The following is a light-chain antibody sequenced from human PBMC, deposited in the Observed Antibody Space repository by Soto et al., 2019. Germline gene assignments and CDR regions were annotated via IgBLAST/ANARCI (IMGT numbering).Light chain of an antibody. CDR2: AAS. V-gene: IGKV1-39*01. CDR1: QSISSY. J-gene: IGKJ2*01. Sequence: DIQMTQSSSSLSTSVGDRVTITCRASQSISSYLNWYQQKPGRAPNLLIYAASTLQSGVPSRFSGSGSGTHFTLTISSLPPEDFATYYCQQSYGTPPTFGQGTKLEIK. CDR3: QQSYGTPPT.